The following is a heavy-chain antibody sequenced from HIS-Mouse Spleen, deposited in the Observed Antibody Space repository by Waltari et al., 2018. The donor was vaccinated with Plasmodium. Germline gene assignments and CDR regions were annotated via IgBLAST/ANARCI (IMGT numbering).Heavy chain of an antibody. CDR2: IYYSGST. CDR1: GGSISSYY. D-gene: IGHD5-18*01. J-gene: IGHJ4*02. V-gene: IGHV4-59*08. Sequence: QVQLQESGPGLVKPSETLSLTCTVSGGSISSYYWSWIRQPPGKGLEWIGYIYYSGSTNYNPSLKSRVTISVDPSKNQFSLKLSSVTAADTAVYYCARLRYSYGYFDYWGQGTLVTVSS. CDR3: ARLRYSYGYFDY.